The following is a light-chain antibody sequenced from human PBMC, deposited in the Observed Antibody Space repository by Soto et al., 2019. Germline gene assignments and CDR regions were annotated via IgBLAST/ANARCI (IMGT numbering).Light chain of an antibody. J-gene: IGLJ2*01. CDR3: GTWDSSLSAVV. CDR1: SSNIGSNS. CDR2: SSN. Sequence: QSVLTQPPSASGTPGQRVTISCSGSSSNIGSNSVNWYQQLPGTAPKLLMYSSNQRPSGVPDRFSGSKSGTSATLGITGLQTGDEADYYCGTWDSSLSAVVFGGGTKLTVL. V-gene: IGLV1-44*01.